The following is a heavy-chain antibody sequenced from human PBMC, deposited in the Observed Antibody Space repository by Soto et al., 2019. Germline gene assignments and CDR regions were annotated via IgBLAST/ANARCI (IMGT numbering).Heavy chain of an antibody. V-gene: IGHV4-30-4*01. CDR1: GGSISSGDYY. J-gene: IGHJ4*02. D-gene: IGHD3-10*01. CDR3: ARARLLWFGELLDY. Sequence: SETLSLTCTVSGGSISSGDYYWSWIRQPPGKGLEWIGYIYYSGSTYYNPSLKSRVTISVDTSKNQFSLKLSSVTAADTAVYYCARARLLWFGELLDYWGQGTLVTVSS. CDR2: IYYSGST.